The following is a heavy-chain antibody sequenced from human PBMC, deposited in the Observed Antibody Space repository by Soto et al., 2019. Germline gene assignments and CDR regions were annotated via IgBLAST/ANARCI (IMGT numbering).Heavy chain of an antibody. CDR2: IYYSGST. CDR1: GGSISSSSYY. CDR3: ARRPGKGGSY. Sequence: SETLSLTCTVSGGSISSSSYYWGWIRQPPGKGLEWIGSIYYSGSTYYNPSLKSRVTISVETSKNQFSLKLSSVTVADTAVYYCARRPGKGGSYWGQGTLVIVSS. V-gene: IGHV4-39*01. D-gene: IGHD1-1*01. J-gene: IGHJ4*02.